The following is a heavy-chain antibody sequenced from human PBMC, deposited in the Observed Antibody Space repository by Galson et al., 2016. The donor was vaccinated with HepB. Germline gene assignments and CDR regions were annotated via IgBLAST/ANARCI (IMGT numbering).Heavy chain of an antibody. Sequence: SLRLSCAASGFSFSNSGMSWVRQAPGRGREWVSGITRSGDAPHYADFVKGRFTISRDNSKNTLYLYMNNLTAGDTAIYYCGKHGGFDYWGQGALVTVTS. CDR2: ITRSGDAP. V-gene: IGHV3-23*01. D-gene: IGHD3-16*01. J-gene: IGHJ4*02. CDR1: GFSFSNSG. CDR3: GKHGGFDY.